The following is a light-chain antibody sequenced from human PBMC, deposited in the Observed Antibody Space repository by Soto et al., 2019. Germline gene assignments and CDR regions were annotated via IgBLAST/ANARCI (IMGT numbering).Light chain of an antibody. V-gene: IGKV4-1*01. CDR2: WAS. CDR1: QSVLYSSNNKNY. Sequence: DIVLTPSPYSLAVSLGERATINCKSSQSVLYSSNNKNYLVWYQQKPGQPPKLLLYWASTRESGVPDRFSGSGSGTDFTLTISSLQAEDVAVYYCQQYYSTPLTFGGGTKVDIK. CDR3: QQYYSTPLT. J-gene: IGKJ4*01.